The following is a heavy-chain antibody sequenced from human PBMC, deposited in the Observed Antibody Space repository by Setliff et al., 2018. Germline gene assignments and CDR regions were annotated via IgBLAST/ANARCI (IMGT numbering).Heavy chain of an antibody. J-gene: IGHJ3*02. Sequence: GASVKVSCKASGYIFTSYGFSWVRQAPGQGLDWMGWISTYNGKTNYAQKFQGRVTMTTDTSTSTAYMELRSLRSDDTAVYYCARDLDYQYYYDSSGRDAFDIWGQGTMVTVSS. D-gene: IGHD3-22*01. CDR2: ISTYNGKT. V-gene: IGHV1-18*01. CDR3: ARDLDYQYYYDSSGRDAFDI. CDR1: GYIFTSYG.